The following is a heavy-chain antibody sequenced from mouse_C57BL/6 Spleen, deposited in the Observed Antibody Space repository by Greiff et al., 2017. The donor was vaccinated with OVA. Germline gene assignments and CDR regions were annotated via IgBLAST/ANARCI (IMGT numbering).Heavy chain of an antibody. CDR2: IYPRDGST. CDR3: ARWGAGQTFYDAMDY. Sequence: QVQLQQSDAELVKPGASVKISCKVSGYTFTDHTIHWMKQRPEQGLEWIGYIYPRDGSTKYNEKFKGKATLTADKSSSTAYMQLNSLTSEDSAVYFCARWGAGQTFYDAMDYWGQGTSVTVSS. V-gene: IGHV1-78*01. CDR1: GYTFTDHT. D-gene: IGHD6-1*01. J-gene: IGHJ4*01.